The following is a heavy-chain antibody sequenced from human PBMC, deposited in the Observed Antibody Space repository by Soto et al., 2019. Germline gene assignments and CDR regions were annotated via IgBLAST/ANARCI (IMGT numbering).Heavy chain of an antibody. CDR2: IYDSGST. J-gene: IGHJ4*02. CDR3: ESSFRGSRRYSEY. V-gene: IGHV4-59*11. D-gene: IGHD3-10*01. Sequence: SETHALTCTVAGGYIRSHYGSWIRPNPGKGLEGIGYIYDSGSTNYNPSLKSRVTISVDTSKNQFSLKLSSVADADTPVYYCESSFRGSRRYSEYWGQGLLVTASS. CDR1: GGYIRSHY.